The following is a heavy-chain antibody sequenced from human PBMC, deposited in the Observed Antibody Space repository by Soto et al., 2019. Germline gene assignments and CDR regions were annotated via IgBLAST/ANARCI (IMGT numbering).Heavy chain of an antibody. CDR1: GYTFTNYG. CDR3: ARDGRQFVPNSDTLDI. V-gene: IGHV1-18*01. CDR2: ISAYNGNT. J-gene: IGHJ3*02. D-gene: IGHD6-6*01. Sequence: QVQLLQSAAEVKKPVASVKVSCKASGYTFTNYGLNWARQAPGQGLEWMAWISAYNGNTNYAQKLQGRLTLATVTSTSTTYMELRSLTSDDTAVYFCARDGRQFVPNSDTLDIWGQGTVVTVSS.